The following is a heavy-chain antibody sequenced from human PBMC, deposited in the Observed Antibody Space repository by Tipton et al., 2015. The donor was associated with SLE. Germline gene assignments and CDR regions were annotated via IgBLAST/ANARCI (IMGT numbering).Heavy chain of an antibody. V-gene: IGHV3-53*01. Sequence: SLRLSCTASGFTVSSNYMTWVRQAPGKGLEWVSVINIGDTAYYADSVKGRFTISRENAENSLYLQMDSLRAEDTAVYYCARVLGSYYGMDVWGQGTTVTVSS. CDR3: ARVLGSYYGMDV. CDR1: GFTVSSNY. CDR2: INIGDTA. J-gene: IGHJ6*02.